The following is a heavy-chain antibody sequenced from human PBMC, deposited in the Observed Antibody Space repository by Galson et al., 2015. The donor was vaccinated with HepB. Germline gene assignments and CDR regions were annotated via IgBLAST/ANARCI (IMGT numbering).Heavy chain of an antibody. Sequence: SLRLSCAASGFTFSSYAMHWVRQAPGKGLEYVSAISSNGGSTYYANSVKGRFTISRDNSKNTLYLQMGSLRAEDMAVYYCARTQGAINLWGQGILVTVSS. V-gene: IGHV3-64*01. J-gene: IGHJ4*02. CDR2: ISSNGGST. CDR1: GFTFSSYA. CDR3: ARTQGAINL. D-gene: IGHD3-10*01.